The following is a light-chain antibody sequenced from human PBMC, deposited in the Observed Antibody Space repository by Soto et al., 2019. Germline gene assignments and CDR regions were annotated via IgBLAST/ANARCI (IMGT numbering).Light chain of an antibody. V-gene: IGKV1-5*01. J-gene: IGKJ1*01. Sequence: DIQMTQSPSTLSASVGDRVTITCRASQSISNWLAWYQQKPGKAPKILIYDASSLESGVPSRFSGSGSGTEFTLTIRSLQPDDFATYYCQQYNSFPWTFGQGTKVE. CDR1: QSISNW. CDR2: DAS. CDR3: QQYNSFPWT.